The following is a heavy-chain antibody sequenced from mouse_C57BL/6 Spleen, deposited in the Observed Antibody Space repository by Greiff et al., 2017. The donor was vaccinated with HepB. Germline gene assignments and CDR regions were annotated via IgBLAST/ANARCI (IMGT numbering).Heavy chain of an antibody. D-gene: IGHD3-2*02. V-gene: IGHV1-26*01. CDR3: ASSGRSYYYAKDS. J-gene: IGHJ4*01. Sequence: VQLQQSGPELVKPGASVKISCKASGYTFTDYYMNWVKQSHGKSLEWIGDINPNNGGTSYNQKFKGKATLTVDKSSSTADMELRSLTSEDSAVYYCASSGRSYYYAKDSWGQATSVTVSS. CDR1: GYTFTDYY. CDR2: INPNNGGT.